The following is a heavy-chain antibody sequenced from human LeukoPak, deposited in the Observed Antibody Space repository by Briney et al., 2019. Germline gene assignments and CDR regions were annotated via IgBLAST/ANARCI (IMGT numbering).Heavy chain of an antibody. V-gene: IGHV3-21*01. CDR2: ISSSSSYI. CDR1: GFTFSSYS. Sequence: GGSLRLSCAASGFTFSSYSMNWVRQALGKGLEWVSSISSSSSYIYYADSVKGRFTISRDNAKNSLYLQMNSLRAEDTVVYYCARWDSRDYYYYMDVWGKGTTVTVSS. D-gene: IGHD6-13*01. CDR3: ARWDSRDYYYYMDV. J-gene: IGHJ6*03.